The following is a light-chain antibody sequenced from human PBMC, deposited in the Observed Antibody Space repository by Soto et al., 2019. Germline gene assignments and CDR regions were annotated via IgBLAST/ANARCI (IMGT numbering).Light chain of an antibody. CDR1: SSDVGGYNY. V-gene: IGLV2-8*01. CDR2: EVS. Sequence: QSALTQPPSASGSPGQSVTISCTGTSSDVGGYNYVSWYQQHPGKAPKLMIYEVSKRPSGVPDRFSGSKSGNTASLTVSGLQAEAEPDYYCSSYAGSNRVFGGGTKLTVL. CDR3: SSYAGSNRV. J-gene: IGLJ2*01.